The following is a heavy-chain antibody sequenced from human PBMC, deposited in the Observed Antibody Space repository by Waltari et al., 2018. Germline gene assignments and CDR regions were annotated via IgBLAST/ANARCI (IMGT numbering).Heavy chain of an antibody. V-gene: IGHV5-51*01. CDR1: GYSFTTYW. CDR3: ARPSHQQLVPFDY. D-gene: IGHD6-13*01. CDR2: IYPGNADT. Sequence: EVQLVQSGAEVKKPGESLKISCEGSGYSFTTYWIAWVRQMPGKGLEWMGIIYPGNADTRYSPSFQGQVTISADKSISTAYLQWSSLRASDTAMYYCARPSHQQLVPFDYWGQGTLVTVSS. J-gene: IGHJ4*02.